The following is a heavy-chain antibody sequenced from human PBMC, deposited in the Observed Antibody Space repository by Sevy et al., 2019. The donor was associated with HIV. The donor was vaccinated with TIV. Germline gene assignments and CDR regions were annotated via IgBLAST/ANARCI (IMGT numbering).Heavy chain of an antibody. Sequence: GGSLRLSCVVSRFTSSNYWMHWVRQAPGKGLVWVSRINSDGRITTYADSVKGRFTISRDLAKNTLYLQMNSVRVEDTAVYFCARGTAGDASLWGQGTLVTVSS. CDR2: INSDGRIT. CDR3: ARGTAGDASL. D-gene: IGHD1-26*01. V-gene: IGHV3-74*01. CDR1: RFTSSNYW. J-gene: IGHJ4*02.